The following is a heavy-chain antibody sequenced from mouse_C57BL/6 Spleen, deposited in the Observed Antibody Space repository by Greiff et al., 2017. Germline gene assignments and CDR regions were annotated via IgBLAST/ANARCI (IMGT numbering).Heavy chain of an antibody. CDR3: ARNYYGLGGFDY. CDR1: GFTFSDYG. D-gene: IGHD1-1*01. CDR2: ISSGSSTI. J-gene: IGHJ2*01. V-gene: IGHV5-17*01. Sequence: EVKLMESGGGLVKPGGSLKLSCAASGFTFSDYGMHWVRQAPEQGLEWVAYISSGSSTIYYEDTVKGRFTISRDNAKNTLCLQMTSLRSEDTAMYYCARNYYGLGGFDYWGQGTTLTVSS.